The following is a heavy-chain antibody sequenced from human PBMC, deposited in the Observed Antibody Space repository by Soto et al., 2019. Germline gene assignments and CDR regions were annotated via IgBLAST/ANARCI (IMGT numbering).Heavy chain of an antibody. Sequence: ASVKVSCKASGGTFSSYAISWVRQAPGQGLEWMGGIIPILGIANYAQKFQGRVTITADKSTSTAYMELSSLRSEDTAVYYCARGNVGYCSSTSCRNAEYFQHWGQGTLVTVSS. J-gene: IGHJ1*01. V-gene: IGHV1-69*10. CDR1: GGTFSSYA. CDR2: IIPILGIA. CDR3: ARGNVGYCSSTSCRNAEYFQH. D-gene: IGHD2-2*01.